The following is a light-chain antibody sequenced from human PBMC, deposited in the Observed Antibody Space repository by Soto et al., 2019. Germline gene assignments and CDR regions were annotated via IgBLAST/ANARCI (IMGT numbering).Light chain of an antibody. CDR2: GAS. J-gene: IGKJ2*01. V-gene: IGKV3-11*01. Sequence: DIMLTQSPATLSLSPGERATLSCRASQSVGSYLAWFQHKPGQAPRLLIYGASNRATDIPGRFSGRGSGTDFTLTISSLESGDSAVYYCQQRDKWPRTFGQGTKLEIK. CDR3: QQRDKWPRT. CDR1: QSVGSY.